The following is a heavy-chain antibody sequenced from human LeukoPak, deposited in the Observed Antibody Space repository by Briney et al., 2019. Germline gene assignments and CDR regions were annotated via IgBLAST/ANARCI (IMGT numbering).Heavy chain of an antibody. CDR2: INPNSDGT. D-gene: IGHD3-22*01. Sequence: GASVKVSCKASGYTFTGYYLHWVRQAPGQGLEWMGRINPNSDGTNYAQKFQGRVTMTRDTSISTAYMELSRLRSDTTAMYYCARNGSPFYDSSGYYHEVYWGQGTLVTVSS. CDR3: ARNGSPFYDSSGYYHEVY. CDR1: GYTFTGYY. J-gene: IGHJ4*02. V-gene: IGHV1-2*06.